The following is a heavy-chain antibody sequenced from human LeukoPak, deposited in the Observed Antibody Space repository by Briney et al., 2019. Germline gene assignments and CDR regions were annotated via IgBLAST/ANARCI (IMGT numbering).Heavy chain of an antibody. CDR2: ISYDGSNK. V-gene: IGHV3-30-3*01. Sequence: GGSLRLSCAASGFSFSSYAMHWVRQAPGKGLEWVALISYDGSNKYHADSVKGRFTISRDNSKNTLYLQMNSLRAEDTAVYYCASRPLVGYDSGGFDNWGQGTLVTVSS. J-gene: IGHJ4*02. D-gene: IGHD5-12*01. CDR1: GFSFSSYA. CDR3: ASRPLVGYDSGGFDN.